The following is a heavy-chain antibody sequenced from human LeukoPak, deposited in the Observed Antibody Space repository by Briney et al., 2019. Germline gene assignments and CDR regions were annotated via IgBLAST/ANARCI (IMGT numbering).Heavy chain of an antibody. D-gene: IGHD4-17*01. CDR3: ASGRGCTVAKTIYDY. CDR1: GFTFNNCE. J-gene: IGHJ4*02. V-gene: IGHV3-48*03. CDR2: ISGSGSSI. Sequence: GGSLRLSCTVSGFTFNNCEMNWVRQAPGKGLEWVSYISGSGSSISYADSARDRFTISRDNAKNSLYLQMNSLRVEDTAVYYCASGRGCTVAKTIYDYWGQGTLVTVSS.